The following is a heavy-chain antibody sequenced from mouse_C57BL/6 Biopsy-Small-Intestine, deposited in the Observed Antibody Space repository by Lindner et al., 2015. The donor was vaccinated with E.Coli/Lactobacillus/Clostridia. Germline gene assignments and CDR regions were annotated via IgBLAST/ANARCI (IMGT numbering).Heavy chain of an antibody. Sequence: VQLQESGAEMVRPGASVKLSCKASGYTFTSYWMHWVKQRPGQGLEWIGRIDPSHSETHYNQKFKDRATLTVDKSSSTAYMQLNSLTSEDSAVYCCARELYAMDYWGQGTSVTVSS. CDR1: GYTFTSYW. CDR2: IDPSHSET. J-gene: IGHJ4*01. CDR3: ARELYAMDY. D-gene: IGHD1-1*01. V-gene: IGHV1-52*01.